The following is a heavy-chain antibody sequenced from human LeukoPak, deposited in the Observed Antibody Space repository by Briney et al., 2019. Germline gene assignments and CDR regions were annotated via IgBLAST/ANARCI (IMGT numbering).Heavy chain of an antibody. J-gene: IGHJ6*02. D-gene: IGHD2-15*01. CDR1: GFTFSSYA. V-gene: IGHV3-30-3*01. CDR3: ARPLDCSGGSCYSPGMDYGMDV. Sequence: GGSLRLSCAASGFTFSSYAMHWVRQAPGKGLEWVAVISYDGSNKYYADSVKGRFTISRDNSKNTLYLQVNSLRAEDTAVYYCARPLDCSGGSCYSPGMDYGMDVWGQETTVTVSS. CDR2: ISYDGSNK.